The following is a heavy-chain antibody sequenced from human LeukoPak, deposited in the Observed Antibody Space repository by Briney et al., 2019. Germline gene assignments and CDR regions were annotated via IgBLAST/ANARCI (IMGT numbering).Heavy chain of an antibody. CDR2: ISYDGSNK. CDR3: AKGTRLPYYDSRDAFDI. D-gene: IGHD3-22*01. J-gene: IGHJ3*02. CDR1: GFTFSNYA. V-gene: IGHV3-30*04. Sequence: GGSLRLSCAASGFTFSNYAMHWVRQAPGKGLEWVAVISYDGSNKYYADSVKGRFTISRDNSWNTLYLQMNSLRAEDTAVYYCAKGTRLPYYDSRDAFDIWGQGTMVTVSS.